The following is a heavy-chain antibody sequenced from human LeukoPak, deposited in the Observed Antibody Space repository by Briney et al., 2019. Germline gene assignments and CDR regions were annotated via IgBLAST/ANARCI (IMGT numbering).Heavy chain of an antibody. D-gene: IGHD3-22*01. CDR1: CWSLSGYH. CDR3: ARGSDSSGSGFDY. CDR2: IYYSGST. V-gene: IGHV4-59*01. Sequence: SETLSLTCPVYCWSLSGYHLSWIRQPPGKGLGWIGYIYYSGSTNYNPSLKSRVTISVDTSKNQFSLKLSSGTAADTAVYYCARGSDSSGSGFDYWGQGTLVTVSS. J-gene: IGHJ4*02.